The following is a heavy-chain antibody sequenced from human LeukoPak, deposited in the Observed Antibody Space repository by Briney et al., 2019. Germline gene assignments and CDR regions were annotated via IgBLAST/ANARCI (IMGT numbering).Heavy chain of an antibody. CDR1: GFTFSSYG. CDR2: ISYDGSNK. J-gene: IGHJ4*02. V-gene: IGHV3-30*18. CDR3: AKDGTGDIDY. D-gene: IGHD7-27*01. Sequence: GRSLRLSCAASGFTFSSYGMHWGRQAPGKGLEWVAVISYDGSNKYYADSVKGRFTISRDNSKNTLYLQVNSLRAEDTAVYYCAKDGTGDIDYWGQGTLVTVSS.